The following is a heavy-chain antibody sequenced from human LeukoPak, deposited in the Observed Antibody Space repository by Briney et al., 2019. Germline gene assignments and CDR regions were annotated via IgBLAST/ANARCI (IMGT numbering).Heavy chain of an antibody. CDR3: ANTVVTPSGDAFDI. D-gene: IGHD4-23*01. Sequence: GGSLRLSCAASGFTFSSYSMNWVRQAPGKGLEWVSSISSSSSYIYYADSVRGRFTISRDNAKNSLYLQMNSLRAEDTAVYYCANTVVTPSGDAFDIWGQGTMVTVSS. CDR1: GFTFSSYS. CDR2: ISSSSSYI. V-gene: IGHV3-21*04. J-gene: IGHJ3*02.